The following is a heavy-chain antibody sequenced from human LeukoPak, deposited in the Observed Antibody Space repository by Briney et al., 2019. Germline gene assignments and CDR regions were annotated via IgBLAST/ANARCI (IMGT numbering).Heavy chain of an antibody. J-gene: IGHJ5*02. CDR1: GWSFNDYY. Sequence: PSETLSLTCAVYGWSFNDYYWNWIRQPPGKGLEWIGEINARGDTNYNPSLKSRVTISVDTSKKQFSLRFTSTIAADTAVYYCVRGQVPAARGYKWFDPWGQGTLVTVSS. CDR2: INARGDT. V-gene: IGHV4-34*01. CDR3: VRGQVPAARGYKWFDP. D-gene: IGHD2-2*01.